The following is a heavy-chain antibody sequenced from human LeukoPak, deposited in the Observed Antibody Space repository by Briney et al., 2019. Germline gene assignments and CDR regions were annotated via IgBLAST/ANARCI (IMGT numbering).Heavy chain of an antibody. V-gene: IGHV3-23*01. CDR2: ITGSGDNA. Sequence: GGSLRLSCEASGFTFISYAISWVRQAPGKGLEWVSVITGSGDNAYYADSVKGRLTNSRDNSKNTVYLQMNSLRAEDTAVYYCAKHGGRGCTGTSCYIDYWGQGTLVTVSS. J-gene: IGHJ4*02. CDR1: GFTFISYA. D-gene: IGHD2-2*02. CDR3: AKHGGRGCTGTSCYIDY.